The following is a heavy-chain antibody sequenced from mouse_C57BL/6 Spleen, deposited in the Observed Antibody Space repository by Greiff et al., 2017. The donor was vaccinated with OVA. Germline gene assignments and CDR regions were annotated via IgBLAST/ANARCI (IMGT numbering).Heavy chain of an antibody. J-gene: IGHJ4*01. CDR1: GYTFTSYW. D-gene: IGHD1-1*02. CDR3: ARGGGSREGAMDY. CDR2: IHPAGGGT. V-gene: IGHV1-64*01. Sequence: VQLQQPGAELVMPGASVKLSCKASGYTFTSYWMHWVKQRPGQGLEWIGVIHPAGGGTNYNAKFKGKSTLTVDKSSSTAYMQLSSLASEDSAVYSGARGGGSREGAMDYWGQGTSVTVS.